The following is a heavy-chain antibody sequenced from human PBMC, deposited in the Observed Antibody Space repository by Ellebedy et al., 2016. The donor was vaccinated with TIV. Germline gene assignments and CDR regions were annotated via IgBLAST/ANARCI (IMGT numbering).Heavy chain of an antibody. V-gene: IGHV3-48*01. Sequence: GGSLRLFXAASGFTFSSYSMNWVRQAPGKGLEWVSYISSSSSTIYYADSVKGRFTISRDNAKNSLYLQMNSLRAEDTAVYYCAKEDEAGFDYWGQGTLVTVSS. CDR2: ISSSSSTI. CDR1: GFTFSSYS. J-gene: IGHJ4*02. D-gene: IGHD6-19*01. CDR3: AKEDEAGFDY.